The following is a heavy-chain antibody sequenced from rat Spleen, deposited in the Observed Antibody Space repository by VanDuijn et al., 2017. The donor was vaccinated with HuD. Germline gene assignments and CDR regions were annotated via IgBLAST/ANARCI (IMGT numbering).Heavy chain of an antibody. J-gene: IGHJ2*01. D-gene: IGHD5-1*01. V-gene: IGHV5-29*01. CDR3: TKDRGSALFDY. CDR1: GITFSNYA. CDR2: ISYDGSST. Sequence: EVQLVESGGGLVQPGGTLKLSCAASGITFSNYAMAWVRQAPTKGLEWVATISYDGSSTYYRYSVKGRFTISRDNAKSTLYLQMDSLRSEDTATYYCTKDRGSALFDYWGQGVMVTVSS.